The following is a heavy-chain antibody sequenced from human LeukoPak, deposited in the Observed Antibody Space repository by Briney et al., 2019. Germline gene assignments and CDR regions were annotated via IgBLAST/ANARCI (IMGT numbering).Heavy chain of an antibody. CDR1: GGSFSGYY. J-gene: IGHJ4*02. V-gene: IGHV4-34*01. D-gene: IGHD7-27*01. Sequence: SETLSLTCAVYGGSFSGYYWSWIRQPPGKGLEWIGEINHSGSTNYNPSLKSRVTISVDTSKNQFSLKLSSVTAAGTAVYYCARYTASNLGYSFDYWGQGTLVTVSS. CDR2: INHSGST. CDR3: ARYTASNLGYSFDY.